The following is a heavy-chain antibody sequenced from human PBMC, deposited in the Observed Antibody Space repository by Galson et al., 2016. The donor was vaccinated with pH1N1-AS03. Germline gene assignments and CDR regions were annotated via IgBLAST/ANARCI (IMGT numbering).Heavy chain of an antibody. V-gene: IGHV1-2*04. CDR2: IDPNSGVT. CDR3: ARDPRGPCTSTTCATAYYFVMDV. CDR1: GYTFTGFY. Sequence: SVKVSCKASGYTFTGFYVHWVRQAPGQGLEWMGWIDPNSGVTNYAQKFQAWVTMTRDTSSTTAYMEVSGLKSDDTAVYYCARDPRGPCTSTTCATAYYFVMDVWGQGTLVPVSS. J-gene: IGHJ6*02. D-gene: IGHD2/OR15-2a*01.